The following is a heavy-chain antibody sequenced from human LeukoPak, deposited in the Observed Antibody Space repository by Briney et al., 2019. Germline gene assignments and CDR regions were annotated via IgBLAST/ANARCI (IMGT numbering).Heavy chain of an antibody. CDR3: ARRIVVDAFDI. Sequence: GGSLRLSRAASGFAFSNYWMSWVRQAPGKGLEWVANIKQDGSEKYYVDSVKGRFTISRDNAKNSLYLQMNSLRGEDTAVFYCARRIVVDAFDIWGQGTMVTVSS. V-gene: IGHV3-7*01. D-gene: IGHD3-22*01. CDR2: IKQDGSEK. CDR1: GFAFSNYW. J-gene: IGHJ3*02.